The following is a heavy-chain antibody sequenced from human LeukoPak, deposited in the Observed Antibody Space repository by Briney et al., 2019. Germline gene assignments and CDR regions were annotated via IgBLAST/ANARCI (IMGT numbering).Heavy chain of an antibody. V-gene: IGHV3-30*02. CDR1: GFTFSNYA. Sequence: GGSLRLSCAASGFTFSNYAMHWVRQAPGKGLEWVAFIRYDGSGTHYADSVRGRFTASRDNSKNTLYLQMNSLRAEDTSVYYCAKDAGRGAMVDYWGQGTLVTVSS. D-gene: IGHD3-10*01. CDR2: IRYDGSGT. J-gene: IGHJ4*02. CDR3: AKDAGRGAMVDY.